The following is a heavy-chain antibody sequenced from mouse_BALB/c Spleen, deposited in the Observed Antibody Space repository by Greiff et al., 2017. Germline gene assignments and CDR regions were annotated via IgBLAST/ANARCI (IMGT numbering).Heavy chain of an antibody. CDR1: GYSFTGYY. J-gene: IGHJ2*01. Sequence: EVQLVESGPELVKPGASVKISCKASGYSFTGYYMHWVKQSHGKSLEWIGYIYPYNGGTGYNQKFKSKATLTVDNSSSTAYMELRSLTSEDSAVYYCAREGIYYYGSSPSYFDYWGQGTTLTVSS. CDR2: IYPYNGGT. V-gene: IGHV1S29*02. CDR3: AREGIYYYGSSPSYFDY. D-gene: IGHD1-1*01.